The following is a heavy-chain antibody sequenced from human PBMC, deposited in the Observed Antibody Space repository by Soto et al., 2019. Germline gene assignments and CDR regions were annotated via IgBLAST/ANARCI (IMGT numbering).Heavy chain of an antibody. V-gene: IGHV2-5*01. CDR2: IYWYDDK. CDR3: AYRLTSPYYNAGSDYPHVFEI. J-gene: IGHJ3*02. Sequence: QITLKESGPTLVKPAQTPTLTCTFSGFSLSTTGVAVGRIRQPPGKALEWLALIYWYDDKRYTPSLKSRLTITKDTSEGQVVLRMTNMDPVDTATYYCAYRLTSPYYNAGSDYPHVFEIWGQGTVVTVSS. D-gene: IGHD3-22*01. CDR1: GFSLSTTGVA.